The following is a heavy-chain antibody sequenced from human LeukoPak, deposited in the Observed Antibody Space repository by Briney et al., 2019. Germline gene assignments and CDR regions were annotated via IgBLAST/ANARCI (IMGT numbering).Heavy chain of an antibody. Sequence: ASVKVSCKASGYTFTSHAMNWVRQAPGQGLEWMGWINTNTGNPTYAQGFTGRFVFSLDTSVSTAYLQISSLKPEDTAVYYCAKQGPGYCGSTSCYGVDYWGQGTLVTVSS. V-gene: IGHV7-4-1*02. CDR2: INTNTGNP. D-gene: IGHD2-2*01. CDR1: GYTFTSHA. J-gene: IGHJ4*02. CDR3: AKQGPGYCGSTSCYGVDY.